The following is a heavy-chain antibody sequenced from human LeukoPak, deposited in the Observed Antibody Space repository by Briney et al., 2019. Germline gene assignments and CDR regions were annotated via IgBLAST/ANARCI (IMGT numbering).Heavy chain of an antibody. CDR2: INAGNGNT. J-gene: IGHJ4*02. Sequence: GASVKVSCKASGYTFTSYAMHWVRQAPGQRPEWMGWINAGNGNTKYFQKFQGRVTITADESTSTAYMELSSLRSEDTAVHYCTREAAAGYYYFDYWGQGTLVTVSS. CDR3: TREAAAGYYYFDY. D-gene: IGHD6-13*01. V-gene: IGHV1-3*01. CDR1: GYTFTSYA.